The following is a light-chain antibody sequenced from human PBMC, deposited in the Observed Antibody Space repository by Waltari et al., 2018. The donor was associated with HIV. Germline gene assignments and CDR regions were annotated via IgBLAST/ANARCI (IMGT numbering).Light chain of an antibody. Sequence: QSALTQPASVSGSPGQSITISCTGTSSDVGSYNLRSWSQQHPGKAPKVMIYEGSKRPSGVSNRFSGSKSGNTASLTISGLQAEDEADYYCCSYTGSSTRRPYVFGTGTKVTVL. CDR2: EGS. V-gene: IGLV2-23*01. CDR1: SSDVGSYNL. CDR3: CSYTGSSTRRPYV. J-gene: IGLJ1*01.